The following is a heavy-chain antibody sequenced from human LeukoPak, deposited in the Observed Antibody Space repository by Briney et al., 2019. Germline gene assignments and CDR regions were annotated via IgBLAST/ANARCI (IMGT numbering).Heavy chain of an antibody. D-gene: IGHD3-22*01. J-gene: IGHJ4*02. Sequence: SQTLSLTCTVSGGSISSGGYYWSWIRQHPGKGLEWIGYIYYSGSTYYNPSLKSRVTISVDTAKNQFSLKLSSVTAADTAVYYCAREYSSGYYPDWGQGTLVTVSS. CDR3: AREYSSGYYPD. V-gene: IGHV4-31*03. CDR2: IYYSGST. CDR1: GGSISSGGYY.